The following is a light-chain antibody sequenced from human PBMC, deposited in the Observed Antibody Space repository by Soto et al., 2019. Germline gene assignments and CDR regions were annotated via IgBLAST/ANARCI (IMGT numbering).Light chain of an antibody. Sequence: QAVVTQPASVSGSPGQSIAISCTGTSSDVGSYNSVSWYQQYPGKAPKLMIHDVNNRPSGISDRFSGSKSGNTASLTISGLQAEDEAYYYCSSFTSSTSYVFGTGTKLTVL. V-gene: IGLV2-14*03. J-gene: IGLJ1*01. CDR2: DVN. CDR3: SSFTSSTSYV. CDR1: SSDVGSYNS.